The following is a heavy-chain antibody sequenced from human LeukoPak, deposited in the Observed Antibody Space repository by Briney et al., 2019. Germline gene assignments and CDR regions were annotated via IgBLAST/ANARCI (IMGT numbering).Heavy chain of an antibody. CDR2: ISVSGSSS. CDR3: AKDRQQLGIRYYFDY. J-gene: IGHJ4*02. D-gene: IGHD6-13*01. Sequence: GGSLRHSRALSGFNLRIHVMSWVRPAPGKGLEWVSSISVSGSSSYYSDSVKGRCTISRDNSKNTQYLQMNSLRAEDTAVDYYAKDRQQLGIRYYFDYWGQGTLVTVSS. V-gene: IGHV3-23*01. CDR1: GFNLRIHV.